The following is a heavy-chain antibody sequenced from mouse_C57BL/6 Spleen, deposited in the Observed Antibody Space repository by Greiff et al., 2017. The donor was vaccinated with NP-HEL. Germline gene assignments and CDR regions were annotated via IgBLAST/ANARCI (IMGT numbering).Heavy chain of an antibody. D-gene: IGHD3-2*02. Sequence: QVQLQQPGAELVRPGSSVKLSCKASGYTFTSYWMHWVKQRPIQGLEWIGNIDPSDSETHYNQKFKDKATLTVDKSSSTAYMQLSSLTSEDSAVYYCASHSSGYWFAYWGQGTLVTVSA. V-gene: IGHV1-52*01. J-gene: IGHJ3*01. CDR1: GYTFTSYW. CDR2: IDPSDSET. CDR3: ASHSSGYWFAY.